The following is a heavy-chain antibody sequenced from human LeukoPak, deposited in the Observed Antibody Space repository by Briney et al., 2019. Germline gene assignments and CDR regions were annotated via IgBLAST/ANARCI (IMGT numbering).Heavy chain of an antibody. CDR1: GYTFTGYY. CDR3: ARAGIAAISFDY. J-gene: IGHJ4*02. CDR2: INPNSGGT. Sequence: ASVTVSCKASGYTFTGYYMHWVRQAPGQGLDWMGWINPNSGGTNYAQKFQGWVNMTRDTSISTAYMELSRLRSDDTAVYYCARAGIAAISFDYWGQGTLVTVSS. V-gene: IGHV1-2*04. D-gene: IGHD6-13*01.